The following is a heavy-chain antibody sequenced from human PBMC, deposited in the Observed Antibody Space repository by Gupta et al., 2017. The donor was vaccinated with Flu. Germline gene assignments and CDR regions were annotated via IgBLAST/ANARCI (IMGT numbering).Heavy chain of an antibody. Sequence: IRQPPGKALEWLAVIYWDDEKRYSPSLHNNLTVTKDTSKNQVVLTMTNMDPVDTGTYYCAHRSLIAGYYTFDYWGQGILVTVSS. D-gene: IGHD1-26*01. CDR3: AHRSLIAGYYTFDY. J-gene: IGHJ4*02. V-gene: IGHV2-5*02. CDR2: IYWDDEK.